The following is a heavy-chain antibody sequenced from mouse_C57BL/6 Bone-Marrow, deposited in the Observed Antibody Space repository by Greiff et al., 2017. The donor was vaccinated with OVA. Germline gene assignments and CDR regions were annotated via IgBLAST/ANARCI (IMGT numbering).Heavy chain of an antibody. Sequence: EVKVVESEGGLVQPGSSMKLSCTASGFTFSDYYMAWVRQVPEKGLECFSPLNSSCSSTYYLDSLKSRFIISRDNAKNILYLQMSSLKSEDTATYYCARGGWDWYCDVWGTGTTVTVSS. CDR1: GFTFSDYY. J-gene: IGHJ1*03. CDR3: ARGGWDWYCDV. V-gene: IGHV5-16*01. D-gene: IGHD3-3*01. CDR2: LNSSCSST.